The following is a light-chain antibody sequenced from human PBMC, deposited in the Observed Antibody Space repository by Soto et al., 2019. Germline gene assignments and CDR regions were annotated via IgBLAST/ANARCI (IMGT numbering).Light chain of an antibody. J-gene: IGKJ1*01. CDR2: RAS. CDR3: LLNGGSPET. V-gene: IGKV3-20*01. Sequence: EIVFTQSPCTLSLSPGERATLSCMASQSVNNNYLAWYQQKPGQAPRLLIFRASNKATGIPDRFSGSGSGTEFILTISGMEKEDSGIYHCLLNGGSPETFGHGTNVDIK. CDR1: QSVNNNY.